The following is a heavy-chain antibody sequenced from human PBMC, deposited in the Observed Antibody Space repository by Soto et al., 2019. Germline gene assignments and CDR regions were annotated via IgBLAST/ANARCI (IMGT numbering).Heavy chain of an antibody. CDR3: ARQAPALEYAFDI. CDR2: IYYSGST. CDR1: GGSISSYY. J-gene: IGHJ3*02. Sequence: SETLSLTCTVSGGSISSYYWSWIRQPPGKGLEWIGYIYYSGSTNYNPSLKSRVTISVDTSKNQFSLKLSSVTAADTAVYYCARQAPALEYAFDIWGQGTMVTVSS. V-gene: IGHV4-59*08.